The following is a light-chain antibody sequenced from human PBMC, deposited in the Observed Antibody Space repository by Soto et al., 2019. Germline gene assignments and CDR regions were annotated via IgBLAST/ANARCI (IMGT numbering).Light chain of an antibody. Sequence: QSALTQPASVSGSPGQSITISCTGTSSDVGAYKFVSWNQHHPGKAPKLIIYDVTTRPSGVSNRFSGSKSGDTVSLTISGLQSEDEADYYFSSFTSSSTYVFGTGTKVTVL. J-gene: IGLJ1*01. CDR2: DVT. V-gene: IGLV2-14*03. CDR3: SSFTSSSTYV. CDR1: SSDVGAYKF.